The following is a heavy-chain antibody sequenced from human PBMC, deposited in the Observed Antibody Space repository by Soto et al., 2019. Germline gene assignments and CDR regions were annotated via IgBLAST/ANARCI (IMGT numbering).Heavy chain of an antibody. CDR3: ARDILTRFQWGSATPKNSYYGMEV. D-gene: IGHD3-9*01. CDR2: IRPYDGNT. CDR1: GYTFISYA. Sequence: QVQLVQSGPEVKEPGASVKVSCKTSGYTFISYAISWVRQAPGQGLEWLGRIRPYDGNTDFGQNFQGRVFMTRDPSTNTAYMELRRLRSDDTAVYYCARDILTRFQWGSATPKNSYYGMEVWGQGTTVTVPS. V-gene: IGHV1-18*01. J-gene: IGHJ6*02.